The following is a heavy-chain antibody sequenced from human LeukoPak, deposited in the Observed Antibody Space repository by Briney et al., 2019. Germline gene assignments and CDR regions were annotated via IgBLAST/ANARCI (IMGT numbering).Heavy chain of an antibody. CDR1: GGTFSSYA. CDR3: ATRYSSGLYYFDY. V-gene: IGHV1-69*05. Sequence: ASVKVSCKASGGTFSSYAISWVRQVPGQGLEWMGGIIPIFGTANYAQKFQGRVTITTDESTSTAYMELSSLRSEDTAVYYCATRYSSGLYYFDYWGQGTLVTVSS. D-gene: IGHD6-19*01. CDR2: IIPIFGTA. J-gene: IGHJ4*02.